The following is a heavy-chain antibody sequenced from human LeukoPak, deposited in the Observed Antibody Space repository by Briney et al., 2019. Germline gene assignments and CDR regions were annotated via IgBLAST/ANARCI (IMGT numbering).Heavy chain of an antibody. CDR3: ARDKGDYFYYGLDV. D-gene: IGHD5-24*01. CDR1: GVSISSVPYY. V-gene: IGHV4-31*03. Sequence: SETLSLTCSVSGVSISSVPYYWTWIRQHPGKGLEWIGYIYHSGSTYYNPSLESRVTISVDMSKNQFSLKLSSVTAADTAVYYCARDKGDYFYYGLDVWGKGTTVTVSS. J-gene: IGHJ6*04. CDR2: IYHSGST.